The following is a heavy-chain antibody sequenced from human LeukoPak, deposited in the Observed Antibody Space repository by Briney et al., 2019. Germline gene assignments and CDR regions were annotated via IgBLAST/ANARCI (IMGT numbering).Heavy chain of an antibody. CDR3: TTTLSGYIYHFDY. J-gene: IGHJ4*02. CDR2: IIPIFGTA. V-gene: IGHV1-69*01. CDR1: GGTFSSYA. Sequence: GSSVKVSCKASGGTFSSYAISWVRQAPGQGLEWMGGIIPIFGTANYAQKFQGRVTITADESTSTAYMELSSLRSEDTAVYYCTTTLSGYIYHFDYWGQGTLVTVSS. D-gene: IGHD3-3*01.